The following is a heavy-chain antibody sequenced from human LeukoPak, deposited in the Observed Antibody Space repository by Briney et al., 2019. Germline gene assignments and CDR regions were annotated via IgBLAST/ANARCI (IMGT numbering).Heavy chain of an antibody. V-gene: IGHV3-7*01. J-gene: IGHJ4*02. D-gene: IGHD3-3*01. CDR1: GFTFTSSW. Sequence: GGSLRLSCAASGFTFTSSWMSWVRQAPGKGLEWVANIKPDGSEKYYVDSVKGRFTISRDNAKNSLYLQMNSPGAEDTALYYCARDRSRSAYWGQGTLVTVSS. CDR2: IKPDGSEK. CDR3: ARDRSRSAY.